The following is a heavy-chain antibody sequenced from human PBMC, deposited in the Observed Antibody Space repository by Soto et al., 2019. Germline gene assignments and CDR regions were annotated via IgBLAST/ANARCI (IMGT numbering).Heavy chain of an antibody. D-gene: IGHD3-3*01. CDR2: ISYDGSNK. CDR3: AREVYYDFWSGYSHAFDI. Sequence: GGSLRLSCAASGFTFSSYAMHWVRQAPGKGLEWVAVISYDGSNKYYADSVKGRFTISRDNSENTLYLQMNSLRAEDTAVYYCAREVYYDFWSGYSHAFDIWGQGTMVTVSS. V-gene: IGHV3-30-3*01. J-gene: IGHJ3*02. CDR1: GFTFSSYA.